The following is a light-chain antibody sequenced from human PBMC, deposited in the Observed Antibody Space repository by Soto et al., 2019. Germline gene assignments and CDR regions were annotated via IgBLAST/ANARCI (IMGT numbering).Light chain of an antibody. CDR1: SSNIGAGHD. J-gene: IGLJ1*01. CDR2: GNS. Sequence: QSVLTQAPSGSGSPGQRVTISCPGSSSNIGAGHDVHWYQQLPGTAPKLLIYGNSNRPSGVPDRFSGSKSGTSASLAITGLQAEDEADYSCQSYDSSLSGSRVFGTGTKVTVL. V-gene: IGLV1-40*01. CDR3: QSYDSSLSGSRV.